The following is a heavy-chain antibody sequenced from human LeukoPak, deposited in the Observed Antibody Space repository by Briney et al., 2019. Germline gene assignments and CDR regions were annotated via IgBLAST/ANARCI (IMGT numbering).Heavy chain of an antibody. V-gene: IGHV3-21*01. CDR3: ARGSEVIDAFDI. CDR2: ISSSSSYI. Sequence: PGGSLRLSCAASGFTFSSYSMNWVRQAPGKGLEWVSSISSSSSYIYYADSVKGRFTISRDNAKNSLYLQMNSLRAEDTAVYYCARGSEVIDAFDIWGQGTMVTVSS. J-gene: IGHJ3*02. D-gene: IGHD3-16*02. CDR1: GFTFSSYS.